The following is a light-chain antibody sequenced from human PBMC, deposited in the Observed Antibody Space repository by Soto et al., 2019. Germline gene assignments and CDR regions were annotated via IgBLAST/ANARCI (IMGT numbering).Light chain of an antibody. J-gene: IGKJ5*01. CDR1: QGISSY. V-gene: IGKV1-8*01. CDR2: AAS. Sequence: AIRMTQSPSSFSASTGDRVTITCRASQGISSYLAWYQQKPGKAPKLLIYAASTLQSGVPSRFSGSGSGTDFTLTIRCLQSEDFATYYCQQYYSYPITSGEGTRLEIK. CDR3: QQYYSYPIT.